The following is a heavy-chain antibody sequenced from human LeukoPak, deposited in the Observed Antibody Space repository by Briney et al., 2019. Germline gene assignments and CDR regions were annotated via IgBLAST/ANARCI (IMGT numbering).Heavy chain of an antibody. V-gene: IGHV4-59*08. CDR3: ARMGGYSGYATH. CDR2: IYSSGSA. CDR1: GGSISPYY. J-gene: IGHJ4*02. Sequence: SETLSLTCTVSGGSISPYYWSWIRQPPGKGLEWIGYIYSSGSANYNPSLKSRVTISVDTSKNQFSLRLSSVTAADAAVYYCARMGGYSGYATHWGQGTLVTVSS. D-gene: IGHD5-12*01.